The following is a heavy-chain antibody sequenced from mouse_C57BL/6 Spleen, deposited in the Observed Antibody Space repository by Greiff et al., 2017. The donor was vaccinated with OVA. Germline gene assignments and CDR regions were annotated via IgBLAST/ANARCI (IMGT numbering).Heavy chain of an antibody. J-gene: IGHJ2*01. V-gene: IGHV1-64*01. D-gene: IGHD1-1*01. Sequence: QVQLQQPGAELVKPGASVKLSCKASGYTFTSYWMHWVKQRPGQGLEWIGMIHPNSGSTNYNEKFKSKATLTVDKSSSTAYMQLSSLTSEDSAVYYCARSSVFVGSSYRDYWGQGTTLTVSS. CDR3: ARSSVFVGSSYRDY. CDR1: GYTFTSYW. CDR2: IHPNSGST.